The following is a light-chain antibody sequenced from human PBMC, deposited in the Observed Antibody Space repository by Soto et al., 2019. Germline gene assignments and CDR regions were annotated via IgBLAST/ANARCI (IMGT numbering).Light chain of an antibody. CDR2: KVS. Sequence: DVVMTQSPLSLPVTLGQPASISCRSSRSLVHSDGNIYLNWFQQRPGHSQRRIISKVSNWDSGVPDRCGGSRSGGEFTLKISRVEAEDVEVYYCMQSTHWPWTFGQGTKVEIK. CDR1: RSLVHSDGNIY. CDR3: MQSTHWPWT. J-gene: IGKJ1*01. V-gene: IGKV2-30*02.